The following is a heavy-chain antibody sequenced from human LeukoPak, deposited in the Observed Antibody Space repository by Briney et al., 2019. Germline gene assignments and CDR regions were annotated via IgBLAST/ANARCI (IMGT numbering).Heavy chain of an antibody. CDR3: ARGPLIAAAGTW. Sequence: GGSLRLSCAASGFTLSSYWMSWVRQAPGEGLEWVAEINQDGTEKAYVDSVRGRFTISRDNAKNSLFLQMNSLRAEDTAVYYCARGPLIAAAGTWWGQGTLVTVSS. V-gene: IGHV3-7*03. CDR1: GFTLSSYW. J-gene: IGHJ4*02. D-gene: IGHD6-13*01. CDR2: INQDGTEK.